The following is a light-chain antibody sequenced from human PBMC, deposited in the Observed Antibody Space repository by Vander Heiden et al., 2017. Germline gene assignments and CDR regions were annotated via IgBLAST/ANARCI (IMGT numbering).Light chain of an antibody. Sequence: QSVLTPPPSASGTPGQRVTISCSGSSSNIGRNTVNWYQQLPGTAPKVLIYTNNQRPSGVPDRFSGSKSGTSASLAISGLQSEDEADYYCAAWDDSLKASVFGGGTKLTVL. CDR1: SSNIGRNT. CDR2: TNN. CDR3: AAWDDSLKASV. J-gene: IGLJ3*02. V-gene: IGLV1-44*01.